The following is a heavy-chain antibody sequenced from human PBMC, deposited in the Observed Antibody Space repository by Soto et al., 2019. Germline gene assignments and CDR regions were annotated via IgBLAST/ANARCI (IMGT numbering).Heavy chain of an antibody. V-gene: IGHV3-74*01. CDR1: GFTFSHYW. J-gene: IGHJ4*02. D-gene: IGHD6-19*01. CDR3: ARVGIGSYYFDY. CDR2: INSDGSTT. Sequence: PGGSLRLSCAASGFTFSHYWMHWVRQAPGKGLVWVSRINSDGSTTTYADSVKGRFTTSRDNAKNTLYLQMNSLRAEGTAVYYCARVGIGSYYFDYWGQGTRVTVSS.